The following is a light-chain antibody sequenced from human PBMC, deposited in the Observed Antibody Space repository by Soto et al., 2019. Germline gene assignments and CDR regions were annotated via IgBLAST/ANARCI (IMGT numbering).Light chain of an antibody. J-gene: IGLJ3*02. V-gene: IGLV2-11*01. Sequence: QSALTQPRSVSGSPGQSVTISCTGTSSDVGAYNYVSWYQHHPGKAPKVMIYDVSERPSGVPDRFSGSKSDNKASPTISGLQAEDEADYYCCSYAGSYSWVFGGGTKVTVL. CDR2: DVS. CDR1: SSDVGAYNY. CDR3: CSYAGSYSWV.